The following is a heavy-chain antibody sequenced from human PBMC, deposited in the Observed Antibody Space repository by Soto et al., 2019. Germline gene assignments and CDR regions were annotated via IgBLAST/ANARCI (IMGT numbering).Heavy chain of an antibody. D-gene: IGHD2-15*01. CDR3: TRDRTSIALDF. CDR1: GFTFSGYG. J-gene: IGHJ4*02. CDR2: IWYDGSNK. V-gene: IGHV3-33*01. Sequence: GGSLRLSCAASGFTFSGYGMHWVRQAPGKGLEWVAVIWYDGSNKYYGDSVKGRFTISRDNSKNTLYLQMNSLRAEDTAVYYCTRDRTSIALDFWGQGTLVTVSS.